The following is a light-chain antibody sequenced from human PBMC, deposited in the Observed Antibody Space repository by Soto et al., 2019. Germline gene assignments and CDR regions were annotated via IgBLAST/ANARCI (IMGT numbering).Light chain of an antibody. J-gene: IGKJ1*01. CDR3: QQYNDWPPWT. Sequence: EIVMTQSPATLSVSPGERATLSCRASQSVSSSLAWYQQKPGQAPRLLIYGASTRATGIPARFSGSGSGTEFTITINSLQSEDFAVYYCQQYNDWPPWTFGQGTKVEIK. CDR1: QSVSSS. CDR2: GAS. V-gene: IGKV3-15*01.